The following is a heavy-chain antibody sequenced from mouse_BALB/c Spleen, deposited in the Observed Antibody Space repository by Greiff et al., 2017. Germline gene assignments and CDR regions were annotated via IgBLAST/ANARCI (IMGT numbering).Heavy chain of an antibody. D-gene: IGHD2-3*01. CDR2: ISYSGST. V-gene: IGHV3-2*02. J-gene: IGHJ4*01. CDR1: GYSITSDYA. CDR3: ARDGYYGAMDY. Sequence: EVKLMESGPGLVKPSQSLSLTCTVTGYSITSDYAWNWIRQFPGNKLEWMGYISYSGSTSYNPSLKSRISITRDTSKNQFFLQLNSVTTEDTATYYCARDGYYGAMDYWGQGTSVTVSS.